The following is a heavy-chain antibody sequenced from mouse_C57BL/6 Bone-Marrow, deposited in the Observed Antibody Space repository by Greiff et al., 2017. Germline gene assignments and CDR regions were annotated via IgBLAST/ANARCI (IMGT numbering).Heavy chain of an antibody. D-gene: IGHD1-1*01. CDR3: ASWSYNWYFDV. J-gene: IGHJ1*03. CDR1: GYAFSSYW. Sequence: QVQLKESGAELVKPGASVKISCKASGYAFSSYWMNWVKQRPGKGLEWIGQIYPGDGDTNYNGKFKGKATLTADKSSSTAYMQLSSLTSEDSAVYFCASWSYNWYFDVWGTGTTVTVSS. CDR2: IYPGDGDT. V-gene: IGHV1-80*01.